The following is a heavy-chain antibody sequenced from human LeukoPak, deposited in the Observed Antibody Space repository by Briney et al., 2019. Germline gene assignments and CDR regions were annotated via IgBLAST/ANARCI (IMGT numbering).Heavy chain of an antibody. V-gene: IGHV1-2*02. CDR2: INPNSGGT. CDR1: GYTFTGYY. Sequence: ASVKVSCKASGYTFTGYYMHWVRQAPGQGLEWMGWINPNSGGTNYAQKFQGRVTMTRDTSISTAYMELSRLRSDDTAVYYCAKERMYYDFWSGYYRLGRDAFDIWGQGTMVTVPS. D-gene: IGHD3-3*01. J-gene: IGHJ3*02. CDR3: AKERMYYDFWSGYYRLGRDAFDI.